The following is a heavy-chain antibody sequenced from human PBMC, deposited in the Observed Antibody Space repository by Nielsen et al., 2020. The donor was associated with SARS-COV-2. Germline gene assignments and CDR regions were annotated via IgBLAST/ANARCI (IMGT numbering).Heavy chain of an antibody. CDR2: ISGSGGST. D-gene: IGHD4-17*01. CDR1: GFTFSSYA. CDR3: AREIGATVTTGFDY. Sequence: GGSLRLSCAASGFTFSSYAMSWVRQAPGKGLEWVSAISGSGGSTYYADSVKGRFTISRDNAKNSLYLQMNSLRAEDTAVYYCAREIGATVTTGFDYWGQGTLVTVSS. V-gene: IGHV3-23*01. J-gene: IGHJ4*02.